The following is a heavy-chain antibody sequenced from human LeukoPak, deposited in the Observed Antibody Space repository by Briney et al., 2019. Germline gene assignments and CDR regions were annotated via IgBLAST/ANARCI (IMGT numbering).Heavy chain of an antibody. J-gene: IGHJ4*02. V-gene: IGHV4-39*01. CDR3: ARRGTVTTERFDY. CDR2: IYYSGST. Sequence: SGTLSLTCVVSGGSISSSSYYWGWIRQPPGKGLEWIGSIYYSGSTYYNPSLKSRVTISVDTSKNQFSLKLSSVTAADTAVYYCARRGTVTTERFDYWGQGTLVTVSS. CDR1: GGSISSSSYY. D-gene: IGHD4-11*01.